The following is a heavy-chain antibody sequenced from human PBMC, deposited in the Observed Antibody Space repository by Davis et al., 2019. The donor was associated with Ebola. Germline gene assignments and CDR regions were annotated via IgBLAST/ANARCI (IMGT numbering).Heavy chain of an antibody. Sequence: MPSETLSLTCTVSGGSISSYYWSWIRQPPGKGLEWIGYIYYSGSTNYNPSLKSRVTISVDTSKNQFSLKLSSVTAADTAVYYCARIHYDFWSGYYTDNWFDPWGQGTLVTVSS. D-gene: IGHD3-3*01. CDR2: IYYSGST. V-gene: IGHV4-59*12. CDR3: ARIHYDFWSGYYTDNWFDP. CDR1: GGSISSYY. J-gene: IGHJ5*02.